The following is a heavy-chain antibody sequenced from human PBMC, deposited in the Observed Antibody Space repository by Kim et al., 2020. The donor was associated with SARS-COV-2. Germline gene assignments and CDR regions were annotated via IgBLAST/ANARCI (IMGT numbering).Heavy chain of an antibody. CDR3: ARPEYNPPFSGWPDHEYFQL. CDR2: ISYDGSKK. Sequence: GGSLRLSCAASGFTFSAYAMHWVRQAPGKGLEWVALISYDGSKKDSADSVRGRFTISRDNSKNTLYLQMNSLRAEDTAVYYCARPEYNPPFSGWPDHEYFQLWGQGALVTVSS. D-gene: IGHD6-19*01. J-gene: IGHJ1*01. CDR1: GFTFSAYA. V-gene: IGHV3-30*04.